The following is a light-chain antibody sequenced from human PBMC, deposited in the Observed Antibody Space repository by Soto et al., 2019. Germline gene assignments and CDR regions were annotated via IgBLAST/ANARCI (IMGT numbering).Light chain of an antibody. CDR2: AAS. V-gene: IGKV1-9*01. CDR3: QQLNSYPLT. J-gene: IGKJ3*01. CDR1: QGISSY. Sequence: IQLTQSPSSLSASVGDRVTITCRASQGISSYLAWYQQKPGKAPKLLIYAASTLQSGVPSRFSGSGSGTDFTLTIRSLQPEDFATYCCQQLNSYPLTFGPGTKVDIK.